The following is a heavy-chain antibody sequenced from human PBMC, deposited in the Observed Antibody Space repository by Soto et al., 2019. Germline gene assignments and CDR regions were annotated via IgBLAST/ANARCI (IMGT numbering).Heavy chain of an antibody. D-gene: IGHD3-22*01. V-gene: IGHV3-21*01. J-gene: IGHJ4*02. CDR1: GFTFSSYS. CDR3: ARDMGYYYDSSGYHFDY. Sequence: LGGSLRLSCAASGFTFSSYSMNWVRQAPGKGLEWVSSISSSSSYIYYADSVKGRFTISRDNAKNSLYLQMNSLRAEDTAVYYCARDMGYYYDSSGYHFDYWGQGTLVTVSS. CDR2: ISSSSSYI.